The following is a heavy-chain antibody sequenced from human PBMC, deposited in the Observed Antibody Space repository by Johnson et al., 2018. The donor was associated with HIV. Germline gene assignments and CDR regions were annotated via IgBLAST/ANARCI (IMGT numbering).Heavy chain of an antibody. CDR1: GFTFSSYA. Sequence: QVQLVESGGGVVQPGRSLRLSCAASGFTFSSYAMHWVRQAPGKGLEWVAVISYDGSNKYYGDSVKGRFTISRDNSKNTLYLQMNSLRGEDTAVYYCASGDDDGFWGQGTKVTVSS. J-gene: IGHJ3*01. D-gene: IGHD5-12*01. CDR2: ISYDGSNK. V-gene: IGHV3-30*04. CDR3: ASGDDDGF.